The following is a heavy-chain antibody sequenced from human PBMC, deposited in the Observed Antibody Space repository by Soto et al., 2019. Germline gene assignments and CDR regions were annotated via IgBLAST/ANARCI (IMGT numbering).Heavy chain of an antibody. CDR3: ARGSGYYYWDDY. J-gene: IGHJ4*02. CDR1: GYTFTSYA. CDR2: INAGNGNT. D-gene: IGHD3-22*01. Sequence: QVQLVQSGAEEKKPGASVKVSCKASGYTFTSYAMHWVRQAPGQRLEWMGWINAGNGNTKYSQKFQGRVTITRDTSASTAYMELSSLRSEHAVVYYCARGSGYYYWDDYWGQGTLVSVSS. V-gene: IGHV1-3*05.